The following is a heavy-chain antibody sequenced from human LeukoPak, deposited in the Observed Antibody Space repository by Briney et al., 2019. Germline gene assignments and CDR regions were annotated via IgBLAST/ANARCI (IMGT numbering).Heavy chain of an antibody. J-gene: IGHJ5*02. D-gene: IGHD3-10*01. V-gene: IGHV4-39*07. CDR3: ARLGKYYYGSGSYLPPLTRYNWFDP. CDR2: IYYSGST. CDR1: GGSISSSSYY. Sequence: PSETLSLTCTVSGGSISSSSYYWGWIRQPPGKGLEWIGSIYYSGSTYYNPSLKSRVTISVDTSKNQFSLKLSSVTAADTAVYYCARLGKYYYGSGSYLPPLTRYNWFDPWGQGTLVTVSS.